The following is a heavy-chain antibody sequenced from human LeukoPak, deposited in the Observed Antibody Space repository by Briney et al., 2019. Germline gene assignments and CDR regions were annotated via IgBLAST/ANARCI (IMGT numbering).Heavy chain of an antibody. Sequence: GVSLRLSCAASGFTFSSYAMSWVRQAPGEGLVWVSAISGGSTTIFYADSVKGRFTISRDNSKNTLFLQMSSLRVEDTAVYFCAKRGSAWSFDYWGQGTLVTVSS. D-gene: IGHD6-19*01. V-gene: IGHV3-23*01. CDR3: AKRGSAWSFDY. CDR2: ISGGSTTI. J-gene: IGHJ4*02. CDR1: GFTFSSYA.